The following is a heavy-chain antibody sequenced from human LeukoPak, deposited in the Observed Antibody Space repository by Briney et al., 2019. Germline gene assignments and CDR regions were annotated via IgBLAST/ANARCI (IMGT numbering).Heavy chain of an antibody. V-gene: IGHV1-2*02. CDR2: INPNSGGT. Sequence: ASVKVSCKASGYSFTGYYIHWVGQAPGQGLEWMGWINPNSGGTNYAQKFQGRVTMTRDTSISTAYMELSSLRSDDTAVYYCAKIKQQLVYFDYWGQGTLVTVSS. CDR1: GYSFTGYY. D-gene: IGHD6-13*01. J-gene: IGHJ4*02. CDR3: AKIKQQLVYFDY.